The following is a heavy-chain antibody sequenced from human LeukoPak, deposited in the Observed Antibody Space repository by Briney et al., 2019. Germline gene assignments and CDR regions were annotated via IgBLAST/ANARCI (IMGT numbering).Heavy chain of an antibody. D-gene: IGHD3-3*01. CDR2: IKQDGSEK. J-gene: IGHJ3*02. CDR3: ARVFLFLDYAFDI. V-gene: IGHV3-7*04. Sequence: PGGSLRLXCAASGFTFSSYWMSWVRPAPGKGLEWVANIKQDGSEKYYVDSVKGRFTISRGNAKNSLYLQMNSLRAEDTAVYYCARVFLFLDYAFDIWGQGTMVTVSS. CDR1: GFTFSSYW.